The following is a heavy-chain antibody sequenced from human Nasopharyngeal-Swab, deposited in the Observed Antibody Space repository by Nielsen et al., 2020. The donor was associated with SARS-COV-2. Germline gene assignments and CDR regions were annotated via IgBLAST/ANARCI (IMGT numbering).Heavy chain of an antibody. V-gene: IGHV4-34*01. CDR3: ARDERPDLEGYSYGYEYYYYYYGMDV. CDR1: GGSFSGYY. CDR2: INHSGST. J-gene: IGHJ6*02. D-gene: IGHD5-18*01. Sequence: SETLSLTCAVYGGSFSGYYWSWIRQTPGKGLEWIGEINHSGSTNYNPSLKSRVTISVDTSKNQFSLKLSSVTAADTAVYYCARDERPDLEGYSYGYEYYYYYYGMDVWGQGTTVTVSS.